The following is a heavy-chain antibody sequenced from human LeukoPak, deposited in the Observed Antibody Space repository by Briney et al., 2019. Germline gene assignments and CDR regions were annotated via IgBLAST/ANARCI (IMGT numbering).Heavy chain of an antibody. CDR2: IYYSGST. CDR1: GGSISSSSYY. J-gene: IGHJ4*02. D-gene: IGHD6-19*01. V-gene: IGHV4-39*01. Sequence: PSETLSLTCTVSGGSISSSSYYWGWIRQPPGKGLEWIGSIYYSGSTYYNPSLKSRVTISVDTSKNQFSLKLSSVTAADTAVYYCARGREWLVQSDFDYWGQGTLVTVSS. CDR3: ARGREWLVQSDFDY.